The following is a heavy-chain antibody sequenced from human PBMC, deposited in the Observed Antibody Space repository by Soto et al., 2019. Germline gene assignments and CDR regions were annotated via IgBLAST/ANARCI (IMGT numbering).Heavy chain of an antibody. Sequence: QVQLVQSGSESMQPGASVKVSCKGSGYNFNSHSINWLRQAPGQGLEWMGWINPNTGNPTYEQGITGGFVFSVDTSFSTVYLQIFSLKADDYGVYSCARDRASGSFASWGQGTLVTVSS. CDR2: INPNTGNP. J-gene: IGHJ4*02. V-gene: IGHV7-4-1*01. CDR3: ARDRASGSFAS. D-gene: IGHD1-26*01. CDR1: GYNFNSHS.